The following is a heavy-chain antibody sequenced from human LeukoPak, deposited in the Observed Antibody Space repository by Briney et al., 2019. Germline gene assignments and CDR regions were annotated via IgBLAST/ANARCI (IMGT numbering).Heavy chain of an antibody. CDR3: ARAVAGTRPPRN. J-gene: IGHJ4*02. Sequence: SETLSLTCTVSGGSISSGGYYWSWIRQPPGKGLEWIGYIYYSGSTNYNPSLKSRVTISVDTSKNQFSLKLSSVTAADTAVYYCARAVAGTRPPRNWGQGTLVTVSS. CDR1: GGSISSGGYY. V-gene: IGHV4-61*08. D-gene: IGHD6-19*01. CDR2: IYYSGST.